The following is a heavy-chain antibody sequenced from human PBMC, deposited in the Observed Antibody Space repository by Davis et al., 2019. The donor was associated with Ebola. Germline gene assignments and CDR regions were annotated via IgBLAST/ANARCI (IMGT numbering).Heavy chain of an antibody. CDR1: GGSFSGYY. CDR3: ARGERWYCSGGSCYSGSWFGP. D-gene: IGHD2-15*01. J-gene: IGHJ5*02. Sequence: SETLSLTCAVYGGSFSGYYWSWIRQPPGKGLEWIGEINHSGSTHYNPSLKSRVTISVDTSKNQFSLKLSSVTAADTAVYYCARGERWYCSGGSCYSGSWFGPWGQGTLVTVSS. V-gene: IGHV4-34*01. CDR2: INHSGST.